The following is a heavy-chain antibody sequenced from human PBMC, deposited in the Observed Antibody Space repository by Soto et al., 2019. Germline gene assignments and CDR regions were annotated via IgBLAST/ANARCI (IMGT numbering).Heavy chain of an antibody. V-gene: IGHV3-48*03. CDR1: GFTFSSYE. CDR3: ATVPRPGYSYGTAYYYYYGMDV. J-gene: IGHJ6*02. D-gene: IGHD5-18*01. CDR2: ISSSGSTI. Sequence: GGSLRLSCAASGFTFSSYEMNWVRQAPGKGLEWVSYISSSGSTIYYADSVKGRFTISRDNAKNSLYLQMNSLRAEDTAVYYCATVPRPGYSYGTAYYYYYGMDVWGQGTTVTVSS.